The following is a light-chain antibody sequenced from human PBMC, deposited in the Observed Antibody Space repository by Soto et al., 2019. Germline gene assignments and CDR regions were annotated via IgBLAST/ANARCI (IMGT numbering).Light chain of an antibody. V-gene: IGLV1-44*01. CDR2: SNN. Sequence: QSVLTQPPSASGTPGQRVTNSCSGSSSNIGSNTVNWYQQLPGTAPKLLIYSNNQRPSGVPVRFSGSKSGTSASLAISGLQSEDEADYYCAALDDSLNGVVFGGGTKVTVL. CDR1: SSNIGSNT. J-gene: IGLJ2*01. CDR3: AALDDSLNGVV.